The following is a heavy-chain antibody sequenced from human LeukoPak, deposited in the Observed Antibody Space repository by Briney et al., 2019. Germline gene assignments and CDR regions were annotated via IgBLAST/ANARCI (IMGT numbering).Heavy chain of an antibody. CDR3: ARPGVAATLPYYGMDV. D-gene: IGHD2-15*01. V-gene: IGHV4-4*07. Sequence: PSETLSLTCTVSGGSISSYYWSWIRQPAGKGLEWIGRIYTSGSTNYNPSLKSRVTMSVDTSKNQFSLKLSSVTAADTAVYYCARPGVAATLPYYGMDVWGQGTTVTVSS. CDR1: GGSISSYY. CDR2: IYTSGST. J-gene: IGHJ6*02.